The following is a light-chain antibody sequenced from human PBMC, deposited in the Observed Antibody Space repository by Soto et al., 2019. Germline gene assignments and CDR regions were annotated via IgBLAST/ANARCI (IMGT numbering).Light chain of an antibody. CDR2: DTS. CDR1: QGIGDT. CDR3: QRYNNXPLT. Sequence: EVVLTQSPATLSVSPGEVVTLSCRAIQGIGDTLACYQQKPGQTPRLLIYDTSARATGVPARFSGSRSGQELTLKIKSLQSEDFAIYYCQRYNNXPLTVGEGIKV. J-gene: IGKJ4*01. V-gene: IGKV3-15*01.